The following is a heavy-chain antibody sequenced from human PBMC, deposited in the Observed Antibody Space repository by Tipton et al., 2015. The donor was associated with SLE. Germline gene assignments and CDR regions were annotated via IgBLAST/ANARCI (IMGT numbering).Heavy chain of an antibody. J-gene: IGHJ4*02. V-gene: IGHV3-53*01. Sequence: SLRLSCAVYGGSFSGYYWSWIRQPPGKGLEWIGYIYYGGSTYYADSVKGRFTISRDNSKNTLYLQMNSLRAEDTAVYYCARGRRECYFDYWGQGTLVTVSS. CDR3: ARGRRECYFDY. CDR2: IYYGGST. CDR1: GGSFSGYY.